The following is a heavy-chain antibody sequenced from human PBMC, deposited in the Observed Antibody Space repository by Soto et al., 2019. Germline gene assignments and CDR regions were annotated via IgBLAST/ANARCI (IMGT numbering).Heavy chain of an antibody. V-gene: IGHV3-23*01. Sequence: GSLRLSCAASGFTXSSYAMSWVRQAPGKGLEWVSVISGSDDSTYYADSVKGRFTISRDNSKNTLYLQMNSLRAEDTAVYYCAKRSSSSTFDYWGQGTLVTVSS. CDR3: AKRSSSSTFDY. D-gene: IGHD6-6*01. J-gene: IGHJ4*02. CDR1: GFTXSSYA. CDR2: ISGSDDST.